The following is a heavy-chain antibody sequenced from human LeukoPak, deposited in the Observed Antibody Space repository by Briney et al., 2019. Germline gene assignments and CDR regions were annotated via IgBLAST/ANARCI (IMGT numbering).Heavy chain of an antibody. CDR1: GGTFSSYA. D-gene: IGHD3-22*01. CDR3: ANYDSSGYYGFDY. Sequence: ASVKVSCKASGGTFSSYAISWVRQAPGQGLEWMGGIIPIFGTANYAQKFQGRVTITTDESTSTAYMELSRLRSDDTAVYYCANYDSSGYYGFDYWGQGTLVTVSS. J-gene: IGHJ4*02. V-gene: IGHV1-69*05. CDR2: IIPIFGTA.